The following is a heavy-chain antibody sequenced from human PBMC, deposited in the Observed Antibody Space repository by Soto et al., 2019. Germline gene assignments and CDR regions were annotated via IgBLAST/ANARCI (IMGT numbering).Heavy chain of an antibody. CDR1: GFTFSSYS. J-gene: IGHJ4*02. V-gene: IGHV3-23*01. CDR2: VSGGGDIT. CDR3: AKWFGRAWQYFDY. Sequence: PGGSLRLSCAASGFTFSSYSMTWVRQAPGKGLEWVSAVSGGGDITNYADSVKGRFATSRENSKNTVYLQMNSLRAEDTALYYCAKWFGRAWQYFDYWGQGILVTGSS. D-gene: IGHD3-16*01.